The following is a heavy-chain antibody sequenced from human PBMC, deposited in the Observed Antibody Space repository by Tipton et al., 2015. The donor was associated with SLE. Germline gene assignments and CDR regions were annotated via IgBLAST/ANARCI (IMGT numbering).Heavy chain of an antibody. CDR3: ARGDYDFWSGFKMDV. CDR1: GYTFTSYY. V-gene: IGHV1-46*01. J-gene: IGHJ6*02. CDR2: INPSGGST. Sequence: QSGPEVKKPGASVKVSCKASGYTFTSYYMHWVRQAPGQGLEWMGIINPSGGSTSYAQKFQGRVTTTRDTSTSTVYMELSSLRSEDTAVYYCARGDYDFWSGFKMDVWGQGTTVTVSS. D-gene: IGHD3-3*01.